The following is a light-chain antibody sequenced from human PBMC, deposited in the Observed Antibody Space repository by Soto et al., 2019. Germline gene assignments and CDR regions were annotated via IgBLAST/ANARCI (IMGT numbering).Light chain of an antibody. CDR2: SNN. CDR1: SSNIGSNT. J-gene: IGLJ2*01. V-gene: IGLV1-44*01. CDR3: AGWDDSLNAVV. Sequence: QSVLTQPPSASGTPGQRVTISCSGGSSNIGSNTVNWYQQLPGTAPNLLIYSNNQRPSGVPDRCSCSKSGTSASLAISGLQAEGEAEYDCAGWDDSLNAVVFGGGTKLTVL.